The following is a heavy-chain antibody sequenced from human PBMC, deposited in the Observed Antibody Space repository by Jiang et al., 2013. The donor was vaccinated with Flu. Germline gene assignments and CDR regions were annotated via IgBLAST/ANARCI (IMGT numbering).Heavy chain of an antibody. CDR3: AREYSASDF. Sequence: GPGLVKPSETLSLTCTVSGGSISNYYWHWIRQPPGKGLEWIGYVHHSGATSYNPSLESRVIMSIDTLNNQFSLRLDSVTAADTAMYYCAREYSASDFWGQGTMVTVSS. J-gene: IGHJ3*01. V-gene: IGHV4-59*01. CDR1: GGSISNYY. CDR2: VHHSGAT. D-gene: IGHD2-15*01.